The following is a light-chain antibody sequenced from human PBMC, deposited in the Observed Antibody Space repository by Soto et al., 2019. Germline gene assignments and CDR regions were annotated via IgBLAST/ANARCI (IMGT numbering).Light chain of an antibody. CDR2: GAS. V-gene: IGKV3-15*01. CDR1: QSVNSN. Sequence: EILFTQSSGTLSVPPGEGGTVSWRASQSVNSNFAWYQQKPGQAPRLLIYGASTRATGVPARFSGSGSGTEFTLTISSLQSEDFAVYYCQQNKNWPPITFGQGTRLEIK. CDR3: QQNKNWPPIT. J-gene: IGKJ5*01.